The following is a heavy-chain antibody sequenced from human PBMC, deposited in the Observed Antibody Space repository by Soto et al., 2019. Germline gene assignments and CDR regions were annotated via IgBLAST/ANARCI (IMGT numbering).Heavy chain of an antibody. D-gene: IGHD3-9*01. CDR3: ARAFDILTRYYFDY. CDR1: GGSISSYY. V-gene: IGHV4-59*12. Sequence: SETLSLTCTVSGGSISSYYWSWIRQPPGKGLEWIGYIYYSGSTYYNPSLKSRVTISVDTSKNQFSLKLSSVTAADTAVYYCARAFDILTRYYFDYWGQGTLVTVSS. J-gene: IGHJ4*02. CDR2: IYYSGST.